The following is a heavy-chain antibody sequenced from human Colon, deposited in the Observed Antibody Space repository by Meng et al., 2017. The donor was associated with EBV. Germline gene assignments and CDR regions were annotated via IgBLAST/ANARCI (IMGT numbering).Heavy chain of an antibody. J-gene: IGHJ4*02. CDR3: ARGPSRWLQFSFDY. V-gene: IGHV4-31*03. Sequence: HVQRQDSGPGLVKPSQTLPLTCTVSGGSISSGGYYWSWLRQHPGKGLEWIGYIYYSGSTYYNPSLKSRVTISIDTSKNQFSLKLSSVTAADTAVYYCARGPSRWLQFSFDYWGQGTLVTVSS. D-gene: IGHD5-24*01. CDR2: IYYSGST. CDR1: GGSISSGGYY.